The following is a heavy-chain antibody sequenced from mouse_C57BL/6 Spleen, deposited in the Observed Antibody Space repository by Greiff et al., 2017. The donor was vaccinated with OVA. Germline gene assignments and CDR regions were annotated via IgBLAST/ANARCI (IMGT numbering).Heavy chain of an antibody. J-gene: IGHJ1*03. CDR2: IDPSDSET. V-gene: IGHV1-52*01. D-gene: IGHD1-1*01. CDR3: ARDYYGSSDWYFDV. Sequence: VQLQQPGAELVRPGSSVKLSCKASGYTFTSYWMHWVKQRPIQGLEWIGNIDPSDSETHYNQKFKDKATLTVDKSSSTAYMQLSSLTSEDSAVYYCARDYYGSSDWYFDVWGTGTTVTVSS. CDR1: GYTFTSYW.